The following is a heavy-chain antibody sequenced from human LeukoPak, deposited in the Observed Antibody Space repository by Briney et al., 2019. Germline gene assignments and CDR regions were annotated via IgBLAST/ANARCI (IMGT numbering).Heavy chain of an antibody. CDR2: ISAYNGNT. V-gene: IGHV1-18*01. Sequence: GASVKVSCKASGYTFTSYGISWVRQAPGQGLEWMGWISAYNGNTNYAQKLQGRVTMTTDTSTSTAYMELRSLRSDDTAVYYCARANCSGGSCYTAGYGMDVWGQGTTVTVSS. CDR3: ARANCSGGSCYTAGYGMDV. CDR1: GYTFTSYG. D-gene: IGHD2-15*01. J-gene: IGHJ6*02.